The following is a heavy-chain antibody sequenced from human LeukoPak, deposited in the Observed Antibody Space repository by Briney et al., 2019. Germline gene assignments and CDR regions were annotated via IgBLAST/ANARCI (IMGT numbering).Heavy chain of an antibody. CDR2: MSPSGTT. D-gene: IGHD3-22*01. V-gene: IGHV4-61*01. J-gene: IGHJ4*02. CDR3: ARGQDDRSGTFDY. CDR1: GDSVSSGSYY. Sequence: SETLSLTCTVSGDSVSSGSYYLSWIRQPPGRGLDWIAYMSPSGTTNYNPSLKSRVTTSVDTSRTQFSLRLSSVTAADTAVYYCARGQDDRSGTFDYWGQGTLVTVSS.